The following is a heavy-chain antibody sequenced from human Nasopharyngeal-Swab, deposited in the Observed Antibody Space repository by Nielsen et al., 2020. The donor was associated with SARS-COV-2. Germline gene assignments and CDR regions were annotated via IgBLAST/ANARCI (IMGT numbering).Heavy chain of an antibody. V-gene: IGHV3-30*18. D-gene: IGHD6-6*01. Sequence: GGSLRLSCVVSGFTFSGYDMNWVRQAPGKGLEWVAGISFDGTRKFYVDSVKGRFTISRDNSRDTLYLQMDSLRAEDTALYYCAKITTSSLFDCWGQGVQVTVSS. J-gene: IGHJ4*02. CDR2: ISFDGTRK. CDR1: GFTFSGYD. CDR3: AKITTSSLFDC.